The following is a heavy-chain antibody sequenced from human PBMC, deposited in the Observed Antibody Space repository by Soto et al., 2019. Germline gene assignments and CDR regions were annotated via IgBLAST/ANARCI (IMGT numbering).Heavy chain of an antibody. CDR2: IIPIFGTA. CDR3: ATPVVVVAAGSFDP. Sequence: QVQLVQSGAEVKKPGSSVKVSCKASGGTFSSYAISWVRQAPGQGLEWMGGIIPIFGTANYAHKFQGRVTMXAXEXXSTACMGLSSLRSEDTAVYHCATPVVVVAAGSFDPWGQGALVTVSS. J-gene: IGHJ5*02. CDR1: GGTFSSYA. V-gene: IGHV1-69*12. D-gene: IGHD2-15*01.